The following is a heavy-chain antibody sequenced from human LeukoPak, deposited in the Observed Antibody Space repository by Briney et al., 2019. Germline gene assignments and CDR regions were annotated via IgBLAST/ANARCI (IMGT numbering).Heavy chain of an antibody. V-gene: IGHV3-53*01. CDR2: IYSGGST. D-gene: IGHD3-10*01. J-gene: IGHJ4*02. CDR1: GFTVSSNY. CDR3: ARAKPKNMVRGLIMRRESRYYFDY. Sequence: PGGSLRLSCAASGFTVSSNYMSWVRQAPGKGLEWVSVIYSGGSTYYADSVKGRFTISRDNSKSTLYIQLNRLRAEDTAVYYCARAKPKNMVRGLIMRRESRYYFDYWGQGTLVTVSS.